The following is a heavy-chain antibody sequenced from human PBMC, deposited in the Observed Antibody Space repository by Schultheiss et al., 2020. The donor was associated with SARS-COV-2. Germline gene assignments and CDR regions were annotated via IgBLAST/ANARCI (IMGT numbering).Heavy chain of an antibody. CDR1: GFTFSSYA. D-gene: IGHD2-15*01. J-gene: IGHJ6*02. CDR2: ISGSGDST. Sequence: GGSLRLSCAASGFTFSSYAMSWVRQAPGKGLEWVSPISGSGDSTYYADSVRGRFTVSRDNAKNSLYLQMNSLRAEDTAVYYCAKDEGTRVVNYYYGMDVWGQGTTVTVSS. V-gene: IGHV3-23*01. CDR3: AKDEGTRVVNYYYGMDV.